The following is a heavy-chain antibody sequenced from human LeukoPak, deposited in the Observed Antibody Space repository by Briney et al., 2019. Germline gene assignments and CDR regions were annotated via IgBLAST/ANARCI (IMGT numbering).Heavy chain of an antibody. CDR1: GFTFSSYW. Sequence: GGSLRLSCAASGFTFSSYWMHWVRQAPGKGLVWVSRINSDGSSTSYADSVKGRFTISRDKAKNTLYVQMNSLRAENTAVYYCTKSTWPAYFDYWGQGTLVTVSS. CDR2: INSDGSST. V-gene: IGHV3-74*01. J-gene: IGHJ4*02. CDR3: TKSTWPAYFDY. D-gene: IGHD5/OR15-5a*01.